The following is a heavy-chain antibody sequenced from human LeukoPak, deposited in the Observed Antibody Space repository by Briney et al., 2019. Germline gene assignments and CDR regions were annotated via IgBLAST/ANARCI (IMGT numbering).Heavy chain of an antibody. V-gene: IGHV3-7*05. CDR3: AKYFRADSGNYYRSFDY. J-gene: IGHJ4*02. CDR1: GFGFSDNW. CDR2: IKEDGSEK. Sequence: GGSLRLSCAASGFGFSDNWMSWVRQAPGKGLEWVANIKEDGSEKNYVDSVKGRFTISRDNAKNSLYPQMISLRAEDTAVYYCAKYFRADSGNYYRSFDYWGQGTLVTVSS. D-gene: IGHD1-26*01.